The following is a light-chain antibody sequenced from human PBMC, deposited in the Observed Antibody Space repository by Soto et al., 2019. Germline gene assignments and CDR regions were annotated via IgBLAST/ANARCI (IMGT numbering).Light chain of an antibody. Sequence: EIVMRQSPATLSVSPGERATLSCRASQSVSSNLAWYQQKPGQAPRLLIYGASTRATGIPARFSGSGSGTEFTLTISSLQSEDFAVYYCQQYNNWLWTFGQGTKVDIK. CDR1: QSVSSN. J-gene: IGKJ1*01. V-gene: IGKV3-15*01. CDR2: GAS. CDR3: QQYNNWLWT.